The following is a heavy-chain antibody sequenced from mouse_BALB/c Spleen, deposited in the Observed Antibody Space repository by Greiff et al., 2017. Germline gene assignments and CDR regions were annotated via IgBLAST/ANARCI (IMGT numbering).Heavy chain of an antibody. J-gene: IGHJ3*01. Sequence: EVQLQQSGAELVRPGALVKLSCKASGFNIKDYYMHWVKQRPEQGLEWIGWIDPENGNTIYDPKFQGKASITADTSSNTAYLQLSSLTSEDTAVYYCNAGDYAEIPYWGQGTLVTVSA. CDR2: IDPENGNT. CDR3: NAGDYAEIPY. D-gene: IGHD2-13*01. V-gene: IGHV14-1*02. CDR1: GFNIKDYY.